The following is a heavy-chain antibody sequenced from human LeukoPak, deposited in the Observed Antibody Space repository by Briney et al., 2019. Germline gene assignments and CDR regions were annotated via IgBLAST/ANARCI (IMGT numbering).Heavy chain of an antibody. D-gene: IGHD3-9*01. V-gene: IGHV3-30*18. CDR3: AKAQGRYYDILTGYYGPDYGMDV. J-gene: IGHJ6*02. Sequence: GGSLRLSCAASGFTVSSYGMHWVRQAPGKGLEWVAVISYDGSNKYYADSVKGRFTISRDNSKNTLYLQMNSLRAEDTAVYYCAKAQGRYYDILTGYYGPDYGMDVWGQGTTVTVSS. CDR1: GFTVSSYG. CDR2: ISYDGSNK.